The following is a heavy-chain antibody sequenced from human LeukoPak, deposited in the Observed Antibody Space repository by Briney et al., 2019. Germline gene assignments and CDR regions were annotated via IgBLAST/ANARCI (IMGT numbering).Heavy chain of an antibody. CDR3: AKAPGVYYYYMDV. CDR1: GFTFSSYS. J-gene: IGHJ6*03. CDR2: ISSSSSYI. Sequence: GGSLRLSCAASGFTFSSYSMNWVRQAPGKGLEWVSSISSSSSYIYYADSGKGRFTISRDNSKNTLYLQMNSLRAEDTAVYYCAKAPGVYYYYMDVWGKGTTVTISS. V-gene: IGHV3-21*04.